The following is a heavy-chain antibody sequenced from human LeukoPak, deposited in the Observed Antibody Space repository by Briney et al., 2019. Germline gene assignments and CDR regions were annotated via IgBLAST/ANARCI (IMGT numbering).Heavy chain of an antibody. J-gene: IGHJ4*02. Sequence: GRSLRLSCAASGFTFSSYAMHWVRQAPGKGLEWVAVISSDGRNKDYADSVKGRFTISRDNSKNTLYLQMNSLRDEDTAVYYCARDPLDSSGYYYGGSFDYWGQGTLVIVSS. CDR1: GFTFSSYA. CDR2: ISSDGRNK. CDR3: ARDPLDSSGYYYGGSFDY. V-gene: IGHV3-30*04. D-gene: IGHD3-22*01.